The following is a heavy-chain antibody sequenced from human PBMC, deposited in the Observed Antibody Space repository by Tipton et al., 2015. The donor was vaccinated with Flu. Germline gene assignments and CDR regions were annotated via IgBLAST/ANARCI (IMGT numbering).Heavy chain of an antibody. CDR3: ARSLSPRRFDP. D-gene: IGHD3-16*01. CDR1: GGSISSSSYY. V-gene: IGHV4-39*01. J-gene: IGHJ5*02. CDR2: MYYSGST. Sequence: TLSLTCTVSGGSISSSSYYWGWIRQPPGKGPEWIGSMYYSGSTYYNPSLKSRFTISVDTSKNQFSQKANSVTAADTAVYYCARSLSPRRFDPWGQGTLVTVSS.